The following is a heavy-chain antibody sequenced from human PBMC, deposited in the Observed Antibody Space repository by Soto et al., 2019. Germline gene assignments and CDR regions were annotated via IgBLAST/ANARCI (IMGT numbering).Heavy chain of an antibody. V-gene: IGHV4-31*03. D-gene: IGHD3-16*01. CDR1: GDSMATGGHY. CDR2: VYYSGAT. J-gene: IGHJ4*02. CDR3: ARDKDLQPTVWGF. Sequence: LSLTCTVSGDSMATGGHYYNWIRQVPGKGLEGIGYVYYSGATHYTPSLRARATISRDTSKNQFSLRLISVTAADTALYYCARDKDLQPTVWGFWGQGIQVTVSS.